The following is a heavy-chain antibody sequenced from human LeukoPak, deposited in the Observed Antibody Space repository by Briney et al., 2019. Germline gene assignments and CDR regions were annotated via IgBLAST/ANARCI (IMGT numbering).Heavy chain of an antibody. CDR3: ARLVATISGAKKIDY. J-gene: IGHJ4*02. CDR1: GYTFTSYG. Sequence: ASVKVSCKASGYTFTSYGISWVRQAPGQGLEWMGWISAYNGNTNYAQKLQGRVTMTTDTSTSTAYMKLRSLRSDDTAVYYCARLVATISGAKKIDYWGQGTLVTVSS. V-gene: IGHV1-18*01. CDR2: ISAYNGNT. D-gene: IGHD5-12*01.